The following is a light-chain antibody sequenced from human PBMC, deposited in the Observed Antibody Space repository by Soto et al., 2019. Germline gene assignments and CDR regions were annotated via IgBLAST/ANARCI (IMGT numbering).Light chain of an antibody. V-gene: IGKV2-30*01. J-gene: IGKJ1*01. CDR2: RVS. Sequence: DVVLTQSPLSLPVNFGQPASISCRSSKSLVYSDGNTHLSWFHQRPGQSPRRLIYRVSSRDSGVPARFSGSGSGPDFTLEISRVEAEDVGIYFCTQGTHWPRTFGQGTKVEVK. CDR3: TQGTHWPRT. CDR1: KSLVYSDGNTH.